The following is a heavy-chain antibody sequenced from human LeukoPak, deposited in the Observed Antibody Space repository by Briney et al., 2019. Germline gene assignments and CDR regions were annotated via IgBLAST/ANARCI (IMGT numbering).Heavy chain of an antibody. Sequence: SETLSLTCTVSGGSISSSSYFWGWIRQPPGKGLEWIGSIYYSGSTYYNPSLKSRVTISVDKSKNQFSLKLSSVTAADTAVYYCARARPDYGDYAFDYWGQGTLVTVSS. CDR3: ARARPDYGDYAFDY. CDR1: GGSISSSSYF. D-gene: IGHD4-17*01. V-gene: IGHV4-39*07. J-gene: IGHJ4*02. CDR2: IYYSGST.